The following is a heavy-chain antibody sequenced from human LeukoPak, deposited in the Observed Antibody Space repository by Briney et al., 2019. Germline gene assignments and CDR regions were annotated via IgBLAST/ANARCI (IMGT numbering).Heavy chain of an antibody. CDR1: GFTFSGYA. CDR2: ISGSGGST. D-gene: IGHD3-22*01. J-gene: IGHJ4*02. Sequence: GGSLRLSCAASGFTFSGYAMSWVRQAPGKWLEWVSAISGSGGSTYYADSVKGRFTISRDNSKNTLYLQMNSLRAEDTAVYYCAKEGYYDSSCYYDYWGQGTLVIVSS. V-gene: IGHV3-23*01. CDR3: AKEGYYDSSCYYDY.